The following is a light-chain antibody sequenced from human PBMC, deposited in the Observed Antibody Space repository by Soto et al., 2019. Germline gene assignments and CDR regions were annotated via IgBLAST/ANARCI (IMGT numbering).Light chain of an antibody. Sequence: ETGLTQSPGTLSLAPGERGXXXXXXSQSVSGSRVAWYHQKPGRAPRLLIYGAFNRVTGIPVRFSGSGSGTDFTLTISRLEPEDFAVFYCQQYGTSPPTFGQGTKVDI. CDR3: QQYGTSPPT. J-gene: IGKJ1*01. CDR1: QSVSGSR. V-gene: IGKV3-20*01. CDR2: GAF.